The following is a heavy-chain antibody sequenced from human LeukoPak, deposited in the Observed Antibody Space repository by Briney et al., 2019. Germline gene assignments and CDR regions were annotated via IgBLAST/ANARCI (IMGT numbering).Heavy chain of an antibody. CDR1: GFTFNSYS. V-gene: IGHV3-7*01. CDR2: IKQDGSEK. D-gene: IGHD1-26*01. Sequence: GGSLRLSCAASGFTFNSYSMNWVRQAPGKGLEWVANIKQDGSEKYYVDSVKGRFTISRDNAKNSLYLQMNSLRAEDTAVYYCARDGILPRGWGETDAFDIWGQGTMVTVSS. CDR3: ARDGILPRGWGETDAFDI. J-gene: IGHJ3*02.